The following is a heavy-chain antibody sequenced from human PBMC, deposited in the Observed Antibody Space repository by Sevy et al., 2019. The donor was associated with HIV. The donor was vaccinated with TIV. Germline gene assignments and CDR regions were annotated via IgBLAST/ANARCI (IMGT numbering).Heavy chain of an antibody. Sequence: GGSLRLSCAASAFTFSDYYMSWIRQAPGKGLEWVSYISSSGSTIYYADSVKGRFTISRDNAKNSLYLQMNSLRAEDTAVYYCARDRRNNYDFWSGYLNDYWGQGTLVTVSS. CDR2: ISSSGSTI. CDR3: ARDRRNNYDFWSGYLNDY. V-gene: IGHV3-11*01. J-gene: IGHJ4*02. CDR1: AFTFSDYY. D-gene: IGHD3-3*01.